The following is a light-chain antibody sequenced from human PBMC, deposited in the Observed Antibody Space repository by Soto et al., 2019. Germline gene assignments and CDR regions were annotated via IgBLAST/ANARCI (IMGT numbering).Light chain of an antibody. J-gene: IGKJ1*01. CDR1: QSVRSSY. V-gene: IGKV3-20*01. CDR2: GAS. Sequence: EIVLTQSPGTLSLSPGERATLNCRASQSVRSSYLAWYQQQPGQAPRLLIHGASRRATGIPDRFSGSGSGTDFTLTINRLEPEDFAVYFCQQYGDMWTFGQGTKXEIK. CDR3: QQYGDMWT.